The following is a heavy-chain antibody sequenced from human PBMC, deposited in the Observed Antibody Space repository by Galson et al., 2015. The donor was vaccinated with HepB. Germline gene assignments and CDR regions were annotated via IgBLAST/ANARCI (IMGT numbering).Heavy chain of an antibody. CDR3: ARDKPAGHGSFGDY. V-gene: IGHV3-48*02. Sequence: SLRLSCAASGFTFSSYSMNWVRQAPGKGLEWVSYISRRSRSIYYADSVKGRITISRDNAKNSLYLQMNRLRDEDTAVYYCARDKPAGHGSFGDYWGQGTLVTVSS. CDR2: ISRRSRSI. J-gene: IGHJ4*02. CDR1: GFTFSSYS. D-gene: IGHD5-18*01.